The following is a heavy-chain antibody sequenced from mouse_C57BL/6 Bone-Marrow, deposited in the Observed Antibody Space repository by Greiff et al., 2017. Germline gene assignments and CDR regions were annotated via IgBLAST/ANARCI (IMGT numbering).Heavy chain of an antibody. CDR1: GYSFTGYY. Sequence: VQLQQSGAELVKPGASVKLSCKASGYSFTGYYMNWVKQSPEKSLEWIGEINPSTGGTTYNQKFKAKATLTVDKSSSTAYMQLKSLTSEDSAVYYCARDDRWSYYFDYWGQGTTLTVSS. D-gene: IGHD2-3*01. J-gene: IGHJ2*01. CDR3: ARDDRWSYYFDY. CDR2: INPSTGGT. V-gene: IGHV1-42*01.